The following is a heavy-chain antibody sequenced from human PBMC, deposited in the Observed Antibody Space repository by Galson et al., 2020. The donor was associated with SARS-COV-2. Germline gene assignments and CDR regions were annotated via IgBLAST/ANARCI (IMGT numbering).Heavy chain of an antibody. CDR3: AHRQTIEYSFDY. J-gene: IGHJ4*02. Sequence: SGPTLVKPTQTLTLTCTFSGFSLSTSEVGVGWIRQPPGKALEWLALIYWDDDKRYSPSLKSRLTITKDTYKNQVVLTMTNTDPVDSATYYCAHRQTIEYSFDYWGQGTLVTVSS. D-gene: IGHD6-6*01. CDR2: IYWDDDK. V-gene: IGHV2-5*02. CDR1: GFSLSTSEVG.